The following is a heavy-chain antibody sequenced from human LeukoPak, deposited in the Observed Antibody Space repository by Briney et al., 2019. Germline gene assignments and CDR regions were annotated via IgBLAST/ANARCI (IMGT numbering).Heavy chain of an antibody. J-gene: IGHJ4*02. V-gene: IGHV3-11*01. Sequence: PGGSLRLSCAASGFTFSDYYMSWIRQAPGEGLEWVSYISSSGSTIYYADSVKGRFTISRDNAKNSLYLQMNSLRGEDTAVYYCARGERGATHPVFGYFDYWGQRTLGTVSS. D-gene: IGHD1-26*01. CDR2: ISSSGSTI. CDR3: ARGERGATHPVFGYFDY. CDR1: GFTFSDYY.